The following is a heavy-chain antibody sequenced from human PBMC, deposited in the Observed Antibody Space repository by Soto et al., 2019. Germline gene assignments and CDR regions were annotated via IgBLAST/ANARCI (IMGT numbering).Heavy chain of an antibody. V-gene: IGHV4-61*08. CDR2: IYYSGST. CDR1: GVSINGGDYC. CDR3: AGRLLWFGELLLRDNWFDP. D-gene: IGHD3-10*01. Sequence: SETLSLTCTVSGVSINGGDYCWSWIRQPPGKGLEWIGYIYYSGSTNYNPSLKSRVTISVDTSKNQFSLKLSSVTAADTAVYYCAGRLLWFGELLLRDNWFDPWGQGTLVTVSS. J-gene: IGHJ5*02.